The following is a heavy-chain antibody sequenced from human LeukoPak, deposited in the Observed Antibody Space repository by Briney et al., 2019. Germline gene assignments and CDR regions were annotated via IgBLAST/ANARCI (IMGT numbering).Heavy chain of an antibody. CDR1: GFTFTSSA. CDR3: ARQDYDSSGYYAYYFDY. CDR2: IVVGSGNT. Sequence: WASVKVSCKASGFTFTSSAVQWVRQARGQRLEWIGWIVVGSGNTNYAQKFQERVTITRDMSTSTAYMELSSLRSEDTAVYYCARQDYDSSGYYAYYFDYWGQGTLVTVSS. D-gene: IGHD3-22*01. J-gene: IGHJ4*02. V-gene: IGHV1-58*01.